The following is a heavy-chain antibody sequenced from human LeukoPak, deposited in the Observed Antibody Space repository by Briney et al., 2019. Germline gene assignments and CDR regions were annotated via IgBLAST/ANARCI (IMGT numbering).Heavy chain of an antibody. Sequence: SETLSLTCTVSGGSISNSNNNYWGWIRQPPGKGLEWIGSIYYGGSTSYNPSLKSRVTISVDTSKNQFSLKLNSMTAADTAVYYCARRLATAGTHYFDYWGQGTLVTVSS. CDR3: ARRLATAGTHYFDY. CDR2: IYYGGST. V-gene: IGHV4-39*01. D-gene: IGHD6-13*01. J-gene: IGHJ4*02. CDR1: GGSISNSNNNY.